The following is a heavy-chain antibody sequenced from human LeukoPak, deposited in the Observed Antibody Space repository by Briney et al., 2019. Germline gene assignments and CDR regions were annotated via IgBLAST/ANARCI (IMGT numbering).Heavy chain of an antibody. V-gene: IGHV3-23*01. J-gene: IGHJ4*02. D-gene: IGHD6-19*01. CDR1: GFTFSRNA. CDR2: IGGSGDKT. CDR3: VRRGDASSGWGDHDF. Sequence: PGGSLRLSCAASGFTFSRNAISWVRQAPGKGLEWVSTIGGSGDKTFYADSVKGRFTISRDNSKNKVHLQMNSLTGEDTALYYCVRRGDASSGWGDHDFWGQGALVTVSS.